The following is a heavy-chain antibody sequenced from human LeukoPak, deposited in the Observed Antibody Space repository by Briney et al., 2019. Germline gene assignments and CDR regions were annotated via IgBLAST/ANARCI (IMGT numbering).Heavy chain of an antibody. J-gene: IGHJ4*02. Sequence: GGSLRLSCAASGFTFSSYSMNWVRQAPGKGLEWVSVIYSGGSTYYADSVKGRFTISRDNSKNTLYLQMNSLRAEDTAVYYCARGICPFDYWGQGTLVTVSS. CDR1: GFTFSSYS. D-gene: IGHD3-10*01. CDR3: ARGICPFDY. V-gene: IGHV3-53*01. CDR2: IYSGGST.